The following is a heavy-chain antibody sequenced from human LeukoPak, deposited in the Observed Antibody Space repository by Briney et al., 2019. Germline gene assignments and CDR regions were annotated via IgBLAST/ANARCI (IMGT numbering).Heavy chain of an antibody. CDR2: TSPKSGDR. CDR1: GYTFTDYF. Sequence: ASVKVSCKISGYTFTDYFIHWVRQAPGQGLEWMGWTSPKSGDRKCTQKFQGRVTMTRDTSIGTVYMELDGLTFDDTAVYFCARDNYGTLDYWGQGSLVTVSS. V-gene: IGHV1-2*02. J-gene: IGHJ4*02. D-gene: IGHD4-17*01. CDR3: ARDNYGTLDY.